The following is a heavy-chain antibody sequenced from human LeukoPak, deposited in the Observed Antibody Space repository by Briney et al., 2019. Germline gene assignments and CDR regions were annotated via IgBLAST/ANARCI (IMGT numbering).Heavy chain of an antibody. J-gene: IGHJ4*02. V-gene: IGHV4-34*01. D-gene: IGHD3-3*01. CDR2: INHSGST. Sequence: SETLSLTCAVYGGSFSGYYWSWIRQPPGKGLEWIGEINHSGSTNYNPSLKSRVTISVDTSKNQFSLKLSSVTAADTAVYYCARVHYDFWSGTGHFDYWGQGTLVTVSS. CDR3: ARVHYDFWSGTGHFDY. CDR1: GGSFSGYY.